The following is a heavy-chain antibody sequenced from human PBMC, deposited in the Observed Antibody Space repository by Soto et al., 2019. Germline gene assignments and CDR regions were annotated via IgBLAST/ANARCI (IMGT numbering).Heavy chain of an antibody. CDR3: AKYIWSAAGPQGMDV. V-gene: IGHV3-9*01. CDR1: GFTFDDYA. D-gene: IGHD6-13*01. J-gene: IGHJ6*02. CDR2: ISWNSGSR. Sequence: EVQLVESGGGLVQPGRSLRLSCAASGFTFDDYAMHWVRQSPGRGLEWVSGISWNSGSRAYADSVKGRFTISRDNAKNSLYLQMNSLRAEDTALYYCAKYIWSAAGPQGMDVWGQGTTVTVSS.